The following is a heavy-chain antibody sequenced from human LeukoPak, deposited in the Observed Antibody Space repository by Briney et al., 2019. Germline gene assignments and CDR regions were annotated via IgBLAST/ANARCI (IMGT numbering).Heavy chain of an antibody. Sequence: GRSLRLSCAASGFTFSSYAMHWVRQAPGKGLEWVAVISYDGSNKYYADSVKGRFTISRDNSKNTLYLQMNSLRAEDTAVYYCAKGRYWYFDLWGRGTLVTVSS. J-gene: IGHJ2*01. CDR1: GFTFSSYA. CDR2: ISYDGSNK. CDR3: AKGRYWYFDL. V-gene: IGHV3-30-3*01.